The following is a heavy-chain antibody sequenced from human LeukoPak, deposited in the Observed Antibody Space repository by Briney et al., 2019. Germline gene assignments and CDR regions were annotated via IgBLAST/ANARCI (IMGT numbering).Heavy chain of an antibody. Sequence: GESLRLSCVGSGFSFSSYWMTWVRQAPGKGLEWVANIKPDGGETYYVDSVKGRFTISRDNAKNSLNLQMNSLRAEDTAVYYCARGIGSNWLNDAFDIWGPGTMVTVSS. V-gene: IGHV3-7*05. D-gene: IGHD6-13*01. CDR3: ARGIGSNWLNDAFDI. CDR1: GFSFSSYW. CDR2: IKPDGGET. J-gene: IGHJ3*02.